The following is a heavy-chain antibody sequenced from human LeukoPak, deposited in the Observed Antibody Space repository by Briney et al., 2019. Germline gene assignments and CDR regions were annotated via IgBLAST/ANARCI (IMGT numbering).Heavy chain of an antibody. D-gene: IGHD2-15*01. CDR2: ISAYNGNT. CDR1: GGTFSSYA. V-gene: IGHV1-18*01. J-gene: IGHJ4*02. Sequence: GASVKVSCKASGGTFSSYAISWVRQAPGQGLEWMGWISAYNGNTNYAQKLQGRVTMTTDTSTSTAYMELRSLRSDDTAVYYCARDWGTGYCSGGSCYDGDYWGQGTLVTVSS. CDR3: ARDWGTGYCSGGSCYDGDY.